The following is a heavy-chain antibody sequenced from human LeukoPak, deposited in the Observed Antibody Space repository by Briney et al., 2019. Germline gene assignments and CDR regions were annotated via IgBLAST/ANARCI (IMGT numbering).Heavy chain of an antibody. CDR3: ATKPSGRCYFHF. V-gene: IGHV3-23*01. CDR2: ISGSGGNT. Sequence: PGGSLRLSCAASGFIFSAYAMSWVRQAPGKGLEWVSTISGSGGNTYYADSVKGRFTISRDNSKNALFLQMNSLRAGVTALFYCATKPSGRCYFHFWGQGTLVTVSS. CDR1: GFIFSAYA. D-gene: IGHD1-14*01. J-gene: IGHJ4*02.